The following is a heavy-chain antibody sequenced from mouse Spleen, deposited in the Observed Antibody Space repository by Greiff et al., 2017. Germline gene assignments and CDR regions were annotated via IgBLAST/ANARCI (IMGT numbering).Heavy chain of an antibody. CDR2: IRLKSNNYAT. CDR3: TRLLYGNYFDY. Sequence: EVQGVESGGGLVQPGGSMKLSCGASGFTFSNYWMNWVRQSPEKGLEWVAEIRLKSNNYATHYAESVKGRFTISRDDSKSSVYLQMNNLRAEDTGIYYCTRLLYGNYFDYWGQGTTLTVSS. CDR1: GFTFSNYW. D-gene: IGHD2-1*01. V-gene: IGHV6-6*02. J-gene: IGHJ2*01.